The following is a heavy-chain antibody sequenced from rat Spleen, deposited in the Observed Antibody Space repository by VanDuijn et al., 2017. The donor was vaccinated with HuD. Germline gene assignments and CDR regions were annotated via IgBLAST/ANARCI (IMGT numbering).Heavy chain of an antibody. J-gene: IGHJ3*01. D-gene: IGHD4-3*01. Sequence: EVQLVESDGGLVQPGRSLKLSCAASGFTFSDYYMAWVRQAPTKGLEWVATISYDGSSTYYRDSVKGRFTISRDNAKSTLYLQMDSLRSEDTATYYCARSHRGFAYWGQGTLVTVSS. V-gene: IGHV5-29*01. CDR2: ISYDGSST. CDR3: ARSHRGFAY. CDR1: GFTFSDYY.